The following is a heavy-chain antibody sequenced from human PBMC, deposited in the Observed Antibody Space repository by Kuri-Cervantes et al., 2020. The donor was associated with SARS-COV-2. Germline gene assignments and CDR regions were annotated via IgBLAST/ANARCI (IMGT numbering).Heavy chain of an antibody. V-gene: IGHV3-30*04. CDR3: AGDLYETYYFDF. CDR2: VSYDGSNR. D-gene: IGHD5/OR15-5a*01. CDR1: GFTFSTYA. Sequence: GGSLRLSCAASGFTFSTYAMHWVRQAPGKGLEWVAHVSYDGSNRFYAQSVRGRFTISRDNSKSTLYLQMDSLSGDDTALYYCAGDLYETYYFDFWGQGALVTVSS. J-gene: IGHJ4*02.